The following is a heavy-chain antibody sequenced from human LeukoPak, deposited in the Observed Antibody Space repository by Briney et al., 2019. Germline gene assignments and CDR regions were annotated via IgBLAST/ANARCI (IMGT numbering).Heavy chain of an antibody. Sequence: ASVKVSCKASGYTFTNYDIHWVRQATGQGLEWMGWMRLNSDNTDYAQKFQGRVTMTRDTSISTAYMELSSLRSEDTAVYYCARASGYEFDYWGQGTLVTVSS. CDR3: ARASGYEFDY. CDR2: MRLNSDNT. CDR1: GYTFTNYD. V-gene: IGHV1-8*01. J-gene: IGHJ4*02. D-gene: IGHD5-12*01.